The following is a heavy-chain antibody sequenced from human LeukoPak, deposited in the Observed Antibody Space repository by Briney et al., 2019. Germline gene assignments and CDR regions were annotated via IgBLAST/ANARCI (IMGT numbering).Heavy chain of an antibody. CDR1: GYTFTSYD. Sequence: GASVKVSCKASGYTFTSYDINWVRQATGQGLEWMGWMNPNSGNTGYAQKLQGRVTMTTDTSTSTAYMELRSLRSDDTAVYYCARGGGYSYGYHRSVGDYWGQGTLVTVSS. CDR2: MNPNSGNT. D-gene: IGHD5-18*01. CDR3: ARGGGYSYGYHRSVGDY. J-gene: IGHJ4*02. V-gene: IGHV1-8*01.